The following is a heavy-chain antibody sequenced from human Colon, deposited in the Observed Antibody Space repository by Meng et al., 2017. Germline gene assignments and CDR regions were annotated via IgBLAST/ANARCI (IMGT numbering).Heavy chain of an antibody. CDR1: RFTLDTYW. Sequence: GGLVPLAVSLSFSGAPFRFTLDTYWMLWVRPGQGKGLVWASGNNGDGSVISYVDSVRGRLTISRNNAKNTLDLQMDSLRGEDTAVYYCISQTSMGHWGQGTLVTVSS. CDR3: ISQTSMGH. CDR2: NNGDGSVI. D-gene: IGHD2-8*01. V-gene: IGHV3-74*01. J-gene: IGHJ4*02.